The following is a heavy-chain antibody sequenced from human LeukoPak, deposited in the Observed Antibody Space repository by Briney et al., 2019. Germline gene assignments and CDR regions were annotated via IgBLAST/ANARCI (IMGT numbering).Heavy chain of an antibody. Sequence: SGPTLVNPTRTLTLTCTFSGFSLSTSGVGVGWIRQPPGKALEWLGLIYWDDDKRYSPSLKSRLTITKGTSKNQVVLTLTNMDPVDTATYYCAHISAYYYGSGSYYVSTFNYWGQGTLVTVSS. CDR3: AHISAYYYGSGSYYVSTFNY. CDR2: IYWDDDK. J-gene: IGHJ4*02. CDR1: GFSLSTSGVG. D-gene: IGHD3-10*01. V-gene: IGHV2-5*02.